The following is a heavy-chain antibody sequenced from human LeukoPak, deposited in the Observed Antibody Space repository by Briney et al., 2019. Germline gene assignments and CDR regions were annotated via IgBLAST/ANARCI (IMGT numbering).Heavy chain of an antibody. CDR3: TKPGVGGGSYRYYYGMDV. CDR1: GDSVSSNSAA. V-gene: IGHV6-1*01. D-gene: IGHD1-26*01. J-gene: IGHJ6*02. CDR2: TYYRSKWYN. Sequence: SQTLSLTCAISGDSVSSNSAAWNWIRQSPSRGLEWLGRTYYRSKWYNEYAVSVKSRITINPDTSKNRFSLQLNSMTPEDTAVYYFTKPGVGGGSYRYYYGMDVWGQGTTVTVSS.